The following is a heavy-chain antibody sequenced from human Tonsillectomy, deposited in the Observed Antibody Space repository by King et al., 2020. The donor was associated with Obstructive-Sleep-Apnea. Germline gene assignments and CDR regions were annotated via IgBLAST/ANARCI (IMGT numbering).Heavy chain of an antibody. Sequence: VQLVESGGGLVQPGRSLRLSCAASGFTFDDYAMHWVRQAPGKGLEWVSGISWNSGSIGYADSVKGRFTISRDNAKNSLYLQMNSLRAEDTALYYCAISSSPRYYYYYYGMDVWGQGTTVTVSS. CDR3: AISSSPRYYYYYYGMDV. V-gene: IGHV3-9*01. J-gene: IGHJ6*02. CDR2: ISWNSGSI. D-gene: IGHD3-16*02. CDR1: GFTFDDYA.